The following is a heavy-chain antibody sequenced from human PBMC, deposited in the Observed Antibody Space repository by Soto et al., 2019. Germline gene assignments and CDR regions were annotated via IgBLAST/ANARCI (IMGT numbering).Heavy chain of an antibody. CDR2: IYYSGST. V-gene: IGHV4-39*07. J-gene: IGHJ6*03. Sequence: PSECLSLTCTVSGGSISSSSYYWGWIRQPPGKGLEWIGSIYYSGSTNSHPSLKSRVTISADTSQNQLSLRLTSVTAADTAVYFCAKSPVAPHGMAYYYYMDVWGKGTTVTVSS. CDR3: AKSPVAPHGMAYYYYMDV. D-gene: IGHD6-19*01. CDR1: GGSISSSSYY.